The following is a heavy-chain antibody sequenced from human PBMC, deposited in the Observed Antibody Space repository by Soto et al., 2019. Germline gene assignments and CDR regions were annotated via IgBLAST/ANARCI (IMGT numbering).Heavy chain of an antibody. CDR3: ARGRGSGWDVSNWFDP. Sequence: TSETLSLTCAVYGGSFSGYYWSWIRQPPGKGLEWIGEINHSGSTNYNPSLKSRVTISVDTSKNQFSLKLSSVTAADTAVYYCARGRGSGWDVSNWFDPWGQGTLVTVSS. J-gene: IGHJ5*02. CDR1: GGSFSGYY. CDR2: INHSGST. V-gene: IGHV4-34*01. D-gene: IGHD6-19*01.